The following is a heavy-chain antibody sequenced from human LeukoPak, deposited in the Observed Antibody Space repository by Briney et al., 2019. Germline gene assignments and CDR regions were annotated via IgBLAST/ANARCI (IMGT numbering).Heavy chain of an antibody. CDR1: GYTFTGYY. CDR2: INPNSGGT. V-gene: IGHV1-2*02. J-gene: IGHJ5*02. Sequence: ASVKVSCQASGYTFTGYYMHWVRQAPGQGLEWMGWINPNSGGTNYAQKFQGRVTMTRDTSISTAYMELSRPRSDDTAVYYCARERGIVVVITEGRNWFDPWGQGTLVTVSS. D-gene: IGHD3-22*01. CDR3: ARERGIVVVITEGRNWFDP.